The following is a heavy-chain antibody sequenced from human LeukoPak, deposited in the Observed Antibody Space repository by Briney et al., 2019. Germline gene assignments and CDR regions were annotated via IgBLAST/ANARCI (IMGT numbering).Heavy chain of an antibody. CDR1: GFTVSSNY. V-gene: IGHV3-66*01. CDR2: VYSGGST. J-gene: IGHJ4*02. Sequence: PGGSLRLSCVASGFTVSSNYMSWVRQAPGKGLEWLPVVYSGGSTYYVVSVNGRFTMSRDNSKNALYLQMNGLRVEDTAVYYCARVSPFDYWGQGTQVTVSS. CDR3: ARVSPFDY.